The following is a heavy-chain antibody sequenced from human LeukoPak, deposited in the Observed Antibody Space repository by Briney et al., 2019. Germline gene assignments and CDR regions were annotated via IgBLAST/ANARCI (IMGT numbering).Heavy chain of an antibody. D-gene: IGHD5-12*01. CDR3: ARDLGSEFDY. CDR1: GFTFSSYA. CDR2: ISYDGSNK. J-gene: IGHJ4*02. Sequence: GGSLRLSCAASGFTFSSYAMHWVRQAPGKGLEWVAVISYDGSNKYYADSVKGRFTISRDNSKDTLYLQMNSLRAEDTAEYYCARDLGSEFDYWGQGTLVTVSS. V-gene: IGHV3-30-3*01.